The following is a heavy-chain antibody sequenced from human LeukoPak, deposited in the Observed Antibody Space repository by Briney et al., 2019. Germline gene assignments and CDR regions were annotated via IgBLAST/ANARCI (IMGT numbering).Heavy chain of an antibody. V-gene: IGHV6-1*01. J-gene: IGHJ5*02. CDR1: GYSVSSNSAA. CDR3: ARDKITGTRKTNWFDP. Sequence: SHTLSLTCAISGYSVSSNSAAWNWIRQSPSRGLEWLGRTYYRSKWYNDYAVSVKSRITINPDTSKNQFSLQLNSVTPEDTAVYYCARDKITGTRKTNWFDPWGQGTPVTVSS. D-gene: IGHD1-7*01. CDR2: TYYRSKWYN.